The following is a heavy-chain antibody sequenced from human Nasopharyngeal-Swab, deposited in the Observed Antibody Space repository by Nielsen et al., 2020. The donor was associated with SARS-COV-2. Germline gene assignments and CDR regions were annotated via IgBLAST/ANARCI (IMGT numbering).Heavy chain of an antibody. Sequence: GGSLRLSCAASGFTFNNYNFNWVRQAPGKGLDRVSSISSSSSYIYYADSVKGRFTISRDNAKNSLYLQMNSLRAEDTAVYYCARDGLDYDFWSAYFMDVWGQGTTVTVSS. J-gene: IGHJ6*02. CDR1: GFTFNNYN. V-gene: IGHV3-21*01. CDR2: ISSSSSYI. D-gene: IGHD3-3*01. CDR3: ARDGLDYDFWSAYFMDV.